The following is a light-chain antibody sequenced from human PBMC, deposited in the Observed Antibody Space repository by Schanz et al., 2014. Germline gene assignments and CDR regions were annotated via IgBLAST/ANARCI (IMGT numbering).Light chain of an antibody. Sequence: SYELTQPPSVSVAPGKTASITCGGNNLGGQRVYWYQQKPGQAPVLVVYDDSDRPSGLPERFSGSNSGNTATLTISRVEAGDEADYYCQVWFGRSDDWVFGGGTKLTVL. V-gene: IGLV3-21*03. CDR3: QVWFGRSDDWV. CDR1: NLGGQR. J-gene: IGLJ3*02. CDR2: DDS.